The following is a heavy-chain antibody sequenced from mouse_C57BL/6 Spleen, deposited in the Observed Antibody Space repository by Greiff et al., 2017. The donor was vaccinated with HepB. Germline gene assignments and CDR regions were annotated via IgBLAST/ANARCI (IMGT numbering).Heavy chain of an antibody. CDR2: FYPGNSDT. J-gene: IGHJ3*01. CDR1: GYTFTSYW. D-gene: IGHD2-4*01. V-gene: IGHV1-5*01. CDR3: TSGKIDDYAWFAY. Sequence: VQLQQSGTVLARPGASVKMSCKTSGYTFTSYWMHWVKQRPGQGLEWIGAFYPGNSDTSYNQKFKGKAKLTAVTSASTAYMELSSRTNEDSAVYYCTSGKIDDYAWFAYWGQGTLVTVSA.